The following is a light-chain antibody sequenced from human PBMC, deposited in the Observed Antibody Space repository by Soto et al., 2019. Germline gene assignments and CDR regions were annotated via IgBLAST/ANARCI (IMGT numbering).Light chain of an antibody. V-gene: IGLV2-8*01. CDR2: DVS. CDR1: SSDVGGYNY. Sequence: QSVLTQPPSASGSPGQSVSISCTGTSSDVGGYNYVSWFQQYPGEAPKLIISDVSKRPSGVPDRFSGSKSGNTASLTVSGLQADDEAVYSCLSYGGRDNLIFGGGTTLAVL. J-gene: IGLJ2*01. CDR3: LSYGGRDNLI.